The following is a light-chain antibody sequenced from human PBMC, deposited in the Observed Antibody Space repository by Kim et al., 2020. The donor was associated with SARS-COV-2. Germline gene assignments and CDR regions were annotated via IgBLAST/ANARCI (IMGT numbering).Light chain of an antibody. J-gene: IGKJ2*01. CDR3: QHLT. CDR2: KAS. Sequence: DIQMTQSPSTLSASVGDRVTITCRASQSISSWLAWYQQKPGKAPKLLIYKASSLESGVPSRFSGSGSGTEFTLTISSLQPDDFATYYCQHLTFGQGTKLEI. CDR1: QSISSW. V-gene: IGKV1-5*03.